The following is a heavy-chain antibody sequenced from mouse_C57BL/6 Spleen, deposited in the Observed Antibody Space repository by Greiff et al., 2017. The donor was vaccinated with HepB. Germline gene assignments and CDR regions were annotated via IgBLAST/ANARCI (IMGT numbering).Heavy chain of an antibody. J-gene: IGHJ2*01. CDR3: ARGPNYYGSSPYYFDY. V-gene: IGHV1-64*01. CDR2: IHPNSGST. Sequence: VQLQQPGAELVKPGASVKLSCKASGYTFTSYWMHWVKQRPGQGLEWIGMIHPNSGSTNYNEKFKSKATLTVDKSSSTAYMQLSSLTSEDSAVYYCARGPNYYGSSPYYFDYWGQGTTLTVSS. D-gene: IGHD1-1*01. CDR1: GYTFTSYW.